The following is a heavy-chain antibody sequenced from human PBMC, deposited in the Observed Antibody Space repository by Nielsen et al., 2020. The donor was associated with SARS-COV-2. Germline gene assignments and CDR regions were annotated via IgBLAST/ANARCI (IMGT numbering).Heavy chain of an antibody. CDR3: ARGRMRAAAAIYYYYGMDV. CDR1: GGSFSGYY. J-gene: IGHJ6*02. Sequence: SETLSLTCAVYGGSFSGYYWSWIRQPPGKGLEWIGEINHSGSTNYNPSLKSRVTISVDTSKNQFSLKLSSVTAADTAVYYCARGRMRAAAAIYYYYGMDVWGQGTTVTVSS. V-gene: IGHV4-34*01. CDR2: INHSGST. D-gene: IGHD6-13*01.